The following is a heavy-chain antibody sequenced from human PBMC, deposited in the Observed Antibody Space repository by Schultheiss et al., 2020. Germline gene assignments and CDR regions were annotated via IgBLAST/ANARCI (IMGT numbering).Heavy chain of an antibody. J-gene: IGHJ4*02. V-gene: IGHV3-48*03. D-gene: IGHD4-11*01. CDR2: ISSSGSTI. CDR1: GFTFSSYE. CDR3: ARALTTVTTLTSLGPDWFDY. Sequence: GGSLRLSCAASGFTFSSYEMNWVRQAPGKGLEWVSYISSSGSTIYYADSVKGRFTISRDNAKNSLYLQMNSLRAEDTAVYYCARALTTVTTLTSLGPDWFDYWGQGTLVTVSS.